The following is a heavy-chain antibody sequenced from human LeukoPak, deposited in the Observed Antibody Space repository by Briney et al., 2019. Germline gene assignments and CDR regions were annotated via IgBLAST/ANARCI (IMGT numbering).Heavy chain of an antibody. CDR1: GFTFSSYA. J-gene: IGHJ4*02. D-gene: IGHD3-22*01. CDR2: FSVSSGST. V-gene: IGHV3-23*01. Sequence: PGGSLRLSCSASGFTFSSYALSWVRLAPGKGLEWVSTFSVSSGSTYYADSVRGRFTISRDNSKNTLYLQMNSLRAEDTAVYYCAKGGDSSGYHQYYFDYWGQGTLVTVSS. CDR3: AKGGDSSGYHQYYFDY.